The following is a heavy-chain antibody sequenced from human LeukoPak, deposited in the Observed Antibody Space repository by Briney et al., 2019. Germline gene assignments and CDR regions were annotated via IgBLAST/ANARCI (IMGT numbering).Heavy chain of an antibody. J-gene: IGHJ6*03. V-gene: IGHV4-34*01. CDR2: VSRNGDA. Sequence: PSETLSLTCAVSGGSFSGAFWTWIRQAPGKGLEWIGEVSRNGDAKQNPSPMSRMMLLIDTSKKQFTLQLNSVTAADTGVYFCARNGGYSNGWGRYYYYMDVWGKGTTVTVTS. CDR3: ARNGGYSNGWGRYYYYMDV. CDR1: GGSFSGAF. D-gene: IGHD6-19*01.